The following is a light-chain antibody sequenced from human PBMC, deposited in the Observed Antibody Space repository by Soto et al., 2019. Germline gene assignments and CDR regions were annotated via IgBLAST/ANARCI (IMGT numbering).Light chain of an antibody. V-gene: IGKV3-11*01. J-gene: IGKJ3*01. CDR2: GAF. Sequence: EIVLTQSPATLSLSPGERATLSCRASPSVANFVAWYQQKPGQAPRLLIYGAFNRATGIPARFSGSGSGTDFTLTISSLEPEDFAVYYCQQYGGSPLTFGPGTKVEIK. CDR1: PSVANF. CDR3: QQYGGSPLT.